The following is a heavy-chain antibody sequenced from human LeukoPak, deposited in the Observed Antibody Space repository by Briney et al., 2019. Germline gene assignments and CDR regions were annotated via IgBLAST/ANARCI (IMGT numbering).Heavy chain of an antibody. CDR3: ARDFHDYVWGSYPYNSVRFDP. J-gene: IGHJ5*02. Sequence: VKVSCKASGYTFTGYYMHWVREAPGHGLEWMGWLNHNSGCTNYAQKSQGRVTMTRDTSISTAYMELSRLRSDDTAVYYCARDFHDYVWGSYPYNSVRFDPWGQGTLVTVSS. CDR1: GYTFTGYY. V-gene: IGHV1-2*02. D-gene: IGHD3-16*01. CDR2: LNHNSGCT.